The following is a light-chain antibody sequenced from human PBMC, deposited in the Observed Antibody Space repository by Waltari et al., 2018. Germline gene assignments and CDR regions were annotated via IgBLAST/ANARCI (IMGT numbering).Light chain of an antibody. CDR2: AAS. Sequence: DIQMTQSPSSLSASVGDRVTITCRASQSITIYLNWYQQRPGKAPKLLIYAASSLQSGVPSSFSGSGSGTEFTLTISSRQPEDFATYYCQQSYSTPYTFGQGTKLEIK. CDR1: QSITIY. CDR3: QQSYSTPYT. V-gene: IGKV1-39*01. J-gene: IGKJ2*01.